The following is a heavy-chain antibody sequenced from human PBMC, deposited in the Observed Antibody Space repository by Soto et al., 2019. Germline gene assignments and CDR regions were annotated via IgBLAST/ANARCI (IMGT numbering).Heavy chain of an antibody. V-gene: IGHV4-59*01. CDR1: GGSISSYY. D-gene: IGHD4-17*01. CDR3: ARSPDYGGHSDYYYGMDV. CDR2: IYYSGST. Sequence: PSETLSLTXTVSGGSISSYYWSWIRQPPGKGLEWIGYIYYSGSTNYNPSLKSRVTISVDTSKNQFSLKLSSVTAADTAVYYCARSPDYGGHSDYYYGMDVWGQGTTVTVS. J-gene: IGHJ6*02.